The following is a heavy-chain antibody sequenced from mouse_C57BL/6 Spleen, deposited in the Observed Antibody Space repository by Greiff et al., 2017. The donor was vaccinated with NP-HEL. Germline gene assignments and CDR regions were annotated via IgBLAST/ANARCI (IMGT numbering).Heavy chain of an antibody. V-gene: IGHV1-69*01. CDR1: GYTFTSYW. J-gene: IGHJ3*01. D-gene: IGHD1-1*01. Sequence: QVQLKQPGAELVMPGASVKLSCKASGYTFTSYWMHWVKQRPGQGLEWIGEIDPSDSYTNYNQKFKGKSTLTVDKSSSTAYMQLSSLTSEDSAVYYCARSYYGSSSVWFAYWGQGTLVTVSA. CDR3: ARSYYGSSSVWFAY. CDR2: IDPSDSYT.